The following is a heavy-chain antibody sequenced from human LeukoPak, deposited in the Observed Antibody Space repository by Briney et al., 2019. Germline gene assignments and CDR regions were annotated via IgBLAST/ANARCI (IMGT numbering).Heavy chain of an antibody. Sequence: SETLSLTCAVYGGSFSGYYWGWIRQPPGKGLEWIGEINHSGSTNYNPSIKSRVTISVDTSKNQFSLKLSSVTAADTAVYYCARNRGYSYGRTRGVDYWGQGTLVTVSS. V-gene: IGHV4-34*01. CDR3: ARNRGYSYGRTRGVDY. CDR1: GGSFSGYY. CDR2: INHSGST. D-gene: IGHD5-18*01. J-gene: IGHJ4*02.